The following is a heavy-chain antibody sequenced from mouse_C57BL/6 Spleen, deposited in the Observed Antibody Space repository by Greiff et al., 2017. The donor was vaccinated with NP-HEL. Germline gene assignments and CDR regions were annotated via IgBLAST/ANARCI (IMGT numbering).Heavy chain of an antibody. V-gene: IGHV1-69*01. Sequence: VQLQQPGAELVMPGASVKLSCKASGYTFTSYWMHWVKQRPGQGLEWIGEIDPSDSYTNYNQKFKGKSTLTVDKSSSTAYMQLSSLTSEDSAVYYCARGELRGFAYWGQGTLVTVSA. J-gene: IGHJ3*01. CDR2: IDPSDSYT. CDR3: ARGELRGFAY. D-gene: IGHD1-1*01. CDR1: GYTFTSYW.